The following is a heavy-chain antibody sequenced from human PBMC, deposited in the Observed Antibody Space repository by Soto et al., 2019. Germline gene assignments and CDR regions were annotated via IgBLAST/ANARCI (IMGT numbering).Heavy chain of an antibody. CDR1: GGSINSFY. J-gene: IGHJ6*02. Sequence: SETLSLTCTVSGGSINSFYWTWIRQLAGEGLEWVGRIYSSGSTNYNPSLKGRVTMSVDTSQNQFSLKLSARSAGATALIYLGRFKAADYEVLPGYYGHYGMDVWGQGTTVTVSS. CDR2: IYSSGST. D-gene: IGHD3-9*01. CDR3: GRFKAADYEVLPGYYGHYGMDV. V-gene: IGHV4-4*07.